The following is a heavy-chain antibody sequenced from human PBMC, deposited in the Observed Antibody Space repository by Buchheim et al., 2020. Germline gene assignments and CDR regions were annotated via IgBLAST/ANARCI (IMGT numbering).Heavy chain of an antibody. D-gene: IGHD3-3*01. J-gene: IGHJ4*02. CDR1: GFTVSSNY. Sequence: EVQLVESGGDLVQPGGSLRLSCAASGFTVSSNYMSWVRQAPGKGLEWVSVIYRGGSTYYADSVKGRFTISRYDSKNTLYLQMNSLRTEDTAVYYCARDPNYTIFWNWGQGTL. V-gene: IGHV3-66*02. CDR3: ARDPNYTIFWN. CDR2: IYRGGST.